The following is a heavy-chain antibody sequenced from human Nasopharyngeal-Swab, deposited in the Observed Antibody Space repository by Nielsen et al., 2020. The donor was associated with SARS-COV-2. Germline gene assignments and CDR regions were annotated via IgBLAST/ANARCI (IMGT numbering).Heavy chain of an antibody. CDR2: IGTAGDT. D-gene: IGHD3-10*01. CDR1: GFTFSTYD. J-gene: IGHJ3*01. CDR3: ARGVGFGELIGATFDL. Sequence: GGSLRLSCSASGFTFSTYDMHWVRQATGKGLEWVSAIGTAGDTFYPASVEGRFTISRENAKNSLSLQMNSLRAGDTAVYYCARGVGFGELIGATFDLWGQGTMVTVSS. V-gene: IGHV3-13*04.